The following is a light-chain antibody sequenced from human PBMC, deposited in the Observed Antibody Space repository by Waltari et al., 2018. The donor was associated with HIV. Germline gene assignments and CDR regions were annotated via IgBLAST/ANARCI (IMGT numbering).Light chain of an antibody. J-gene: IGLJ2*01. CDR1: SSKVGGYNS. V-gene: IGLV2-14*01. Sequence: QSALTQPSPASCPPGHSIPLSCTGTSSKVGGYNSVPLYQQHPGKAPKLMIYEVSNRPSGVANRFSGSKSGNTASLTISGLQAEDEADYYCSSYTSSSPHVIFGGGTKLTVL. CDR2: EVS. CDR3: SSYTSSSPHVI.